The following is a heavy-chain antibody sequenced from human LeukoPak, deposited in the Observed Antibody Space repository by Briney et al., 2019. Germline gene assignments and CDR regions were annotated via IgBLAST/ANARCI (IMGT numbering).Heavy chain of an antibody. V-gene: IGHV3-30-3*01. CDR2: ISYDGSNK. Sequence: GGSLRLSCAASGFTFSSYAMHWVRQAPGKGLEWVAVISYDGSNKYYADSVKGRFTISRDNSKNTLYLQMNSLRAEDTAVYYCAKDPVLELWSAFDYWGQGTLVTVSS. CDR1: GFTFSSYA. J-gene: IGHJ4*02. CDR3: AKDPVLELWSAFDY. D-gene: IGHD5-18*01.